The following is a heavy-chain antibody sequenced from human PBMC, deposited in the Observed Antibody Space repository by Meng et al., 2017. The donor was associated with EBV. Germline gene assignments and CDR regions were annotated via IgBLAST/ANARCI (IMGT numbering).Heavy chain of an antibody. J-gene: IGHJ5*02. CDR2: IYYTGST. V-gene: IGHV4-61*01. CDR3: ARGDYTNYPRWFDP. D-gene: IGHD4-11*01. Sequence: QVQLQESGPGLVKPSETLSLTGAFSGGSVNNESYYWGWIRQPPGKGLEYIGYIYYTGSTNYNSSLKSRVTISLDKSKNQFSLKLTSLTAADTAIYYCARGDYTNYPRWFDPWGQGTLVTVAS. CDR1: GGSVNNESYY.